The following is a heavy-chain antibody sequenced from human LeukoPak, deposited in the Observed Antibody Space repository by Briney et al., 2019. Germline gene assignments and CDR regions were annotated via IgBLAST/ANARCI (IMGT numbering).Heavy chain of an antibody. CDR3: ARPGLRGDYVY. Sequence: ASVKVSCKASGYTFTSYYMHWVRQAPGQGIEWMGIINPSGGSTSYAQKFQGRVTMTRDTSTSTVYMELSSLRSEDTAVYYCARPGLRGDYVYWGQGTLVTVSS. CDR2: INPSGGST. J-gene: IGHJ4*02. D-gene: IGHD4-17*01. CDR1: GYTFTSYY. V-gene: IGHV1-46*03.